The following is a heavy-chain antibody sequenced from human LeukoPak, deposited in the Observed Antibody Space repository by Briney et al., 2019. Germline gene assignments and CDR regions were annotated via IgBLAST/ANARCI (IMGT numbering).Heavy chain of an antibody. CDR3: ARQKWLVSDPFDI. Sequence: SETLSLTCTVSGYSISSGYYWGWIRQPPGKGLEWIGSIYHSGSTYYNPSLKSRVTISVDTSKNQFSLKLSSVTAADTAVYYCARQKWLVSDPFDIWGQGTMVTVSS. CDR1: GYSISSGYY. D-gene: IGHD6-19*01. J-gene: IGHJ3*02. V-gene: IGHV4-38-2*02. CDR2: IYHSGST.